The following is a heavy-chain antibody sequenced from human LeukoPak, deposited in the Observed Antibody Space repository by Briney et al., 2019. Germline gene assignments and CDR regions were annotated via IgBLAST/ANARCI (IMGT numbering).Heavy chain of an antibody. Sequence: GGSRRLSGAASGFTFSSNAMHWVRKAPGKGREGGAVISYDGSNKYYTDSVKGRFTISRDNSKSTLYLQMNSLRAEDTAVYYCARPLTTVTTESGVDYWGQGTLVTVSS. CDR3: ARPLTTVTTESGVDY. D-gene: IGHD4-17*01. CDR2: ISYDGSNK. CDR1: GFTFSSNA. V-gene: IGHV3-30-3*01. J-gene: IGHJ4*02.